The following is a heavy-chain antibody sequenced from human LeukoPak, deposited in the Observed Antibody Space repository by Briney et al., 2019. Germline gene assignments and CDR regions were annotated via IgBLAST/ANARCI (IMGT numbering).Heavy chain of an antibody. CDR1: GYTFTGYY. V-gene: IGHV1-2*02. CDR2: INPNSGGT. Sequence: GASVKVSRKASGYTFTGYYMHWVRQAPGQGLEWMGWINPNSGGTNYAQKFQGRVTMTRDTSISTAYMELSSLRSEDTAVYYCARFSQYYYYYGMDVWGQGTTVTVSS. J-gene: IGHJ6*02. CDR3: ARFSQYYYYYGMDV.